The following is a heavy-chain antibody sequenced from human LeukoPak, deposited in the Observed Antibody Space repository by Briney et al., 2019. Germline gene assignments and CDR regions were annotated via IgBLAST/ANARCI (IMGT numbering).Heavy chain of an antibody. V-gene: IGHV3-23*01. CDR1: GFTFSSYA. D-gene: IGHD5-12*01. CDR2: ISGSGGST. Sequence: GGSLRLSCAASGFTFSSYAMSWVRQAPGKGLEWVSAISGSGGSTYYADSVKGRFTISGDNSKNTLYLQVNSLRAEDTAVYYCAKDNDGYETFDYWGQGTLVTVSS. J-gene: IGHJ4*02. CDR3: AKDNDGYETFDY.